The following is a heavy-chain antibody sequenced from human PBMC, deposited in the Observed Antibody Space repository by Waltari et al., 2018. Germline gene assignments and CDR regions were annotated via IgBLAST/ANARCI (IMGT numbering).Heavy chain of an antibody. CDR3: ARDQRGPYCTSSSCSVDY. V-gene: IGHV3-30-3*01. Sequence: QVQLVESGGGVVQPGRSLRLSCAASGFTFSSFTMHWVRQAPGKGLEWVAVVSYDGSNKYYTDSVKGRFSISRDNSKSTLYLQMNSLRPDDTAAYYCARDQRGPYCTSSSCSVDYWGRGSLVTVSS. CDR1: GFTFSSFT. J-gene: IGHJ4*02. CDR2: VSYDGSNK. D-gene: IGHD2-2*01.